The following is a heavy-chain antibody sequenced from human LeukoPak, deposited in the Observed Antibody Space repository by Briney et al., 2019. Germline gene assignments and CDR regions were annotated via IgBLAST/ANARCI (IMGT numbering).Heavy chain of an antibody. V-gene: IGHV4-39*01. Sequence: SETLSLTCTVSGGSISSSSYYWGWIRQPPGKGLEWIGSIYYSGSTYYNPSLKSRVTISVDTSKNRFSLKLSSVTAADTAVYYCTPQTADYDFWSGYYTRGSRRWFDPWGQGTLVTVSS. CDR1: GGSISSSSYY. D-gene: IGHD3-3*01. J-gene: IGHJ5*02. CDR2: IYYSGST. CDR3: TPQTADYDFWSGYYTRGSRRWFDP.